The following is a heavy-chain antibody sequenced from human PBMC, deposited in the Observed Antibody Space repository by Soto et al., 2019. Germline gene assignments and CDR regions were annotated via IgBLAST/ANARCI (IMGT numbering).Heavy chain of an antibody. V-gene: IGHV1-69*06. Sequence: QVQLVQSGAEVKKPGSSVKVSCKASGGTFSSYAISWVRQAPGQGLEWMGGIIPIFGTANYAQKFQGRVTITADKSTSTAYMELSSLRSEDTAVYYCASSGHYYDSSGYYDAFDIWGQGTMVTVSS. CDR2: IIPIFGTA. J-gene: IGHJ3*02. CDR3: ASSGHYYDSSGYYDAFDI. D-gene: IGHD3-22*01. CDR1: GGTFSSYA.